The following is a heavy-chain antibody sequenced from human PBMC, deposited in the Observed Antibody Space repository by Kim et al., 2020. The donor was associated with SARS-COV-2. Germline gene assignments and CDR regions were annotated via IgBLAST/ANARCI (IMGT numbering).Heavy chain of an antibody. CDR2: ISGSGGST. V-gene: IGHV3-23*01. Sequence: GGSLRLSCAASGFTFSSYAMSWVRQAPGKGLEWVSAISGSGGSTYYADSVKGRFTISRDNSKNTLYLQMNSLRVEDTAVYYCAKDFITMVRGVIGWFDPWGQGTLVTVSS. J-gene: IGHJ5*02. CDR1: GFTFSSYA. D-gene: IGHD3-10*01. CDR3: AKDFITMVRGVIGWFDP.